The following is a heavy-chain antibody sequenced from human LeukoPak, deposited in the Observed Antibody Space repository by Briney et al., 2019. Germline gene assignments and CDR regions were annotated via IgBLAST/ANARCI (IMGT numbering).Heavy chain of an antibody. CDR2: ISWNSGSI. D-gene: IGHD6-19*01. CDR1: GFTFDDYA. J-gene: IGHJ5*02. CDR3: AKGPNSSGWYRWFDP. Sequence: GRSLRLSCAASGFTFDDYAMHWVRQAPGKGLEWVSGISWNSGSIGYADSVKGRFTISRDNAENSLYLQMNSLRAEDTALYYCAKGPNSSGWYRWFDPWGQGTLVTVSS. V-gene: IGHV3-9*01.